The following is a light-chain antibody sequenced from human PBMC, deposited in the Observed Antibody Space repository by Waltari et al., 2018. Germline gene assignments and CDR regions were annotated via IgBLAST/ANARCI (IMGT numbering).Light chain of an antibody. CDR1: QSLLHRTGNNY. CDR3: MQSLQTLWT. CDR2: LVS. V-gene: IGKV2-28*01. J-gene: IGKJ1*01. Sequence: DIVVTQSPLSLPVTPGEPASISCRSSQSLLHRTGNNYLDWYLQKPGQSPQHLLYLVSKRASVVADRFSGSGSGTDCTRRISRVEAEDVGVYYCMQSLQTLWTFGPGTKVEIK.